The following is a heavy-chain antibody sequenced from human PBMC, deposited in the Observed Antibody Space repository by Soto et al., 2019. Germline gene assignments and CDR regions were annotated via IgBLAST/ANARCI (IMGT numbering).Heavy chain of an antibody. D-gene: IGHD6-19*01. Sequence: RVSSGALWCTIGDNDSRCVRQAKRKGLEWVSVIYSGGSTYYADSVKGRFTITRDNSKTSHYLQLNNLRPRHTALYYCERMWTVAGTTYYFVYWCQGTLVTVSS. CDR3: ERMWTVAGTTYYFVY. V-gene: IGHV3-53*01. J-gene: IGHJ4*02. CDR1: WCTIGDND. CDR2: IYSGGST.